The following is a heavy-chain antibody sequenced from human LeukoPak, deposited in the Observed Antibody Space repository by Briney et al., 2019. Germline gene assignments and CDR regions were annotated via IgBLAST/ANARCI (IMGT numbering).Heavy chain of an antibody. J-gene: IGHJ5*02. CDR2: ISSSGSTI. CDR3: AKDMGGSGRNWASNWFDP. CDR1: GFTFSSYE. V-gene: IGHV3-48*03. D-gene: IGHD1-26*01. Sequence: GGSLRLSCAASGFTFSSYEMNWVRQAPGKGLEWVSYISSSGSTIYYADSVKGRFTISRDNAKNSLYLQMNSLRTEDTALYYCAKDMGGSGRNWASNWFDPWGQGTLVIVSS.